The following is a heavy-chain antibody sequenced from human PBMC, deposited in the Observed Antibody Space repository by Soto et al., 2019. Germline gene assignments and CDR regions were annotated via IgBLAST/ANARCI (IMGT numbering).Heavy chain of an antibody. D-gene: IGHD3-10*01. CDR2: ISYSGST. V-gene: IGHV4-59*08. CDR1: GGSITSYY. CDR3: ARHAGRGVYYYYMDV. J-gene: IGHJ6*03. Sequence: SETPSLTCTVSGGSITSYYWTWIRRPPGKGLEWIGYISYSGSTNSNPSLKSRVAISVDASKNQFSLKLSSVTAADTAVYYCARHAGRGVYYYYMDVWGKGTTVTVSS.